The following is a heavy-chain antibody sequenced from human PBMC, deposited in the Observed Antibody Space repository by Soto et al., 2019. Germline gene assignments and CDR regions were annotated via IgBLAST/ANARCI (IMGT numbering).Heavy chain of an antibody. D-gene: IGHD3-3*01. V-gene: IGHV1-69*13. CDR1: GGTFSSYA. Sequence: SVKVSCKASGGTFSSYAISWVRQAPGQGLEWMGGIIPIFGTANDAQKFQGRVTITADESTSTAYMELSSLRSEDTAVYYCARGEYYDFWSPNYYYGMDVWGRGTTVTVSS. CDR2: IIPIFGTA. J-gene: IGHJ6*02. CDR3: ARGEYYDFWSPNYYYGMDV.